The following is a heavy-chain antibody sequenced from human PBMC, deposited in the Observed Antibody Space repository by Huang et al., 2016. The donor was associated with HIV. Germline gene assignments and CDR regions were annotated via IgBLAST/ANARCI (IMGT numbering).Heavy chain of an antibody. V-gene: IGHV3-53*01. Sequence: EVQLVESGGGLIQPGGSLRLSCAASGLSVSRNYMSWVRQVPGKGMEWVTGVYRGSRTYYADSVKGRFTSSRDSSKNTLYLQMNGLRVEDTAVYYCARVAYSGYDLPFDFWGQGTLVTVSS. CDR2: VYRGSRT. CDR1: GLSVSRNY. D-gene: IGHD5-12*01. CDR3: ARVAYSGYDLPFDF. J-gene: IGHJ4*02.